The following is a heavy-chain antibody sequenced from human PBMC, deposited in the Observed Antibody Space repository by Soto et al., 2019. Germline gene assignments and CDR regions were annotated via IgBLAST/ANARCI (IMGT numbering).Heavy chain of an antibody. J-gene: IGHJ6*02. CDR2: IRSKANSYAT. Sequence: GGSLRLSCAASGFTFSGSAMHWVRQAPWKGLEWVGRIRSKANSYATAYAASVKGRFTISRDNSKNTAYLQMNSLKAEDTAVYYCARDSNGEVAYYDFWGGYYQTYYYYGMDVWGQGTTVTVSS. D-gene: IGHD3-3*01. CDR1: GFTFSGSA. CDR3: ARDSNGEVAYYDFWGGYYQTYYYYGMDV. V-gene: IGHV3-73*01.